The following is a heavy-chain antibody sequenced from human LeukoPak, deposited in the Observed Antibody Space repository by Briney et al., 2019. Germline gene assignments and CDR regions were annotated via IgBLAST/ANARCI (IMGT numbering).Heavy chain of an antibody. CDR2: IIPIFGTA. D-gene: IGHD2-15*01. Sequence: ASVKVSCKASGGTFSSYAISWVRQAPGQGLEWMGGIIPIFGTANYAQKFQGRVTITADESTSTAYMELSSLRSEDTAVYYCASAPIRYCSGGSCRYYFDYWGQGTLVTVSS. CDR3: ASAPIRYCSGGSCRYYFDY. CDR1: GGTFSSYA. J-gene: IGHJ4*02. V-gene: IGHV1-69*01.